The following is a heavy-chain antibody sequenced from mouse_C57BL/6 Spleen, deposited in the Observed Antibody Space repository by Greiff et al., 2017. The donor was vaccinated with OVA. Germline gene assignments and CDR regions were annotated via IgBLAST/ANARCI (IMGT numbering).Heavy chain of an antibody. J-gene: IGHJ3*01. CDR3: ARLKDFYDYDGAWFAY. V-gene: IGHV1-64*01. CDR1: GYTFTSYW. D-gene: IGHD2-4*01. CDR2: IHPNSGST. Sequence: VQLQQPGAELVKPGASVKLSCKASGYTFTSYWMHWVKQRPGQGLEWIGMIHPNSGSTNYNEKFKSKATLTVDKSSSTAYMQLSSLTSEDSAVYYCARLKDFYDYDGAWFAYWGQGTLVTVSA.